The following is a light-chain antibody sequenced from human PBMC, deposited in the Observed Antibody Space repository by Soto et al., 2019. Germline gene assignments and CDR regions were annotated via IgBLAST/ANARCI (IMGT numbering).Light chain of an antibody. CDR3: KQRSSWPLS. J-gene: IGKJ4*01. V-gene: IGKV3-11*01. CDR1: QSVSSY. Sequence: EIVLTQSPGTLSLSPGERATLSCRASQSVSSYLAWYQQKPGQAPRLLIYDASNRATGIQARFSGSGSETDFTLTIRSLEPEDFAVYYCKQRSSWPLSFGGGTKVDIK. CDR2: DAS.